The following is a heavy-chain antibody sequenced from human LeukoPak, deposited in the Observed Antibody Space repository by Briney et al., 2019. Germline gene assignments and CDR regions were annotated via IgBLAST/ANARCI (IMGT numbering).Heavy chain of an antibody. V-gene: IGHV3-11*01. CDR1: GFTFSDYY. J-gene: IGHJ4*02. Sequence: GGSLRLSCAVSGFTFSDYYMSWIRQAPGKGLEWISYISSSGSTIYYADSVKGRFTISRDNARNSLYLQMNSLRAEDTAVYYCARERAIASLRPYYFDYWGQGTLVTVSS. CDR3: ARERAIASLRPYYFDY. CDR2: ISSSGSTI. D-gene: IGHD6-6*01.